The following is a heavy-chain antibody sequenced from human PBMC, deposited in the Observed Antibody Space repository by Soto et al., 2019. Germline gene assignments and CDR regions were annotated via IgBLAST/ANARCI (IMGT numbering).Heavy chain of an antibody. CDR2: IKLDGREK. V-gene: IGHV3-7*01. D-gene: IGHD1-1*01. Sequence: GGSLRLSCSASGFIFRRYWMAWVRQAPGKGLEWVATIKLDGREKNYLDSVQGRFTISRDDAENSMSLQMSSLRGEDTAVYFCARESDGYGRFDYWGLGTPVTVSS. CDR3: ARESDGYGRFDY. J-gene: IGHJ4*02. CDR1: GFIFRRYW.